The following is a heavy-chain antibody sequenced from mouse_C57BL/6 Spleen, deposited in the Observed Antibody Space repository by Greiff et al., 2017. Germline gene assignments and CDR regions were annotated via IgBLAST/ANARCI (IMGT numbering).Heavy chain of an antibody. D-gene: IGHD2-12*01. CDR3: TRRRILRRPPFAY. CDR1: GYTFTDYE. CDR2: IDPETGGT. V-gene: IGHV1-15*01. J-gene: IGHJ3*01. Sequence: QVHVKQSGAELVRPGASVTLSCKASGYTFTDYEMHWVKQTPVHGLEWIGAIDPETGGTAYNQKFKGKAILTADKSSSTAYMELRSLTSEDSAVYYCTRRRILRRPPFAYWGQGTLVTVSA.